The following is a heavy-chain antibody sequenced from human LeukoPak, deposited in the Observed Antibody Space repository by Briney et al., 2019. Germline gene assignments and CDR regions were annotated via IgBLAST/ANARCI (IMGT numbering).Heavy chain of an antibody. CDR1: GYTFTSYG. Sequence: ASVKVSCKASGYTFTSYGISWVRQAPGQGLEWMGWISAYNGNTNYAQKLQSRVTMTTDTSTSTAYMELRSLRSDDTAVYYCARGWNCGGDCYFYYYVMDVWGQGTTVTVSS. V-gene: IGHV1-18*04. D-gene: IGHD2-21*02. CDR3: ARGWNCGGDCYFYYYVMDV. CDR2: ISAYNGNT. J-gene: IGHJ6*02.